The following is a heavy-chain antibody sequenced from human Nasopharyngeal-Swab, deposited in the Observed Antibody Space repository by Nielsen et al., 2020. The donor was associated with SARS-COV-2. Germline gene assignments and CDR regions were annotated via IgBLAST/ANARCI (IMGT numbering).Heavy chain of an antibody. CDR1: GFTFSSYA. J-gene: IGHJ6*02. CDR2: ISSNGGST. D-gene: IGHD3-3*01. Sequence: GGSLRLSCAASGFTFSSYAMHWVRQATGKGLEYVLAISSNGGSTYYANYVKGRFTISRDNSKNTLYLQRGSLRAEDMAVYYCARDYPVSYYDFWSGSYGMDVWGQGTTVTVSS. V-gene: IGHV3-64*01. CDR3: ARDYPVSYYDFWSGSYGMDV.